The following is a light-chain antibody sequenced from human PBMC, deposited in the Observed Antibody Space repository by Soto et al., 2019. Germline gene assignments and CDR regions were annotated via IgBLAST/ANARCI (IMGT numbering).Light chain of an antibody. CDR2: AAS. CDR1: QGISNY. CDR3: QKYNSAPIFT. V-gene: IGKV1-27*01. J-gene: IGKJ3*01. Sequence: DIQMTQSPSSLSASVGDRVTITCRASQGISNYLAWYQQKPGKVPKLLIYAASTLQSGVPPRFSGSGSGTDSTLTISSLQPEDVATYYCQKYNSAPIFTFGPGTKVDIK.